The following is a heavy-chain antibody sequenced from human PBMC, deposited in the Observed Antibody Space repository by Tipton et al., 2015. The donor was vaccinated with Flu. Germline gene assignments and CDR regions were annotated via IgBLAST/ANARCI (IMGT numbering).Heavy chain of an antibody. CDR3: ARETKPGGYSQYYFDY. D-gene: IGHD4-23*01. Sequence: TLSLTCTVSGGSISSGGYYWSWIRQHPGKGLEWIGYIYYSGRTYYNPYFKSRVTISVDTSQNQFSLKLSSVTAADPAGYYCARETKPGGYSQYYFDYWCQGTLVTVSS. CDR2: IYYSGRT. CDR1: GGSISSGGYY. V-gene: IGHV4-31*03. J-gene: IGHJ4*02.